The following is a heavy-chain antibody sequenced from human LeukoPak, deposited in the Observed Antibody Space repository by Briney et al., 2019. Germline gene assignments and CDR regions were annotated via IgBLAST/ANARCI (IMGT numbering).Heavy chain of an antibody. CDR3: ARHRAYSSSSPFDY. V-gene: IGHV4-59*08. CDR1: GGSISSLY. D-gene: IGHD6-6*01. J-gene: IGHJ4*02. CDR2: IYYTGST. Sequence: SETLSLTCSVTGGSISSLYWSWIRQPPGKGLEWIGYIYYTGSTNYNPSLKSRVTMFVDMSKNQFSLRLSSVTAADTAVYYCARHRAYSSSSPFDYWGQGTLVTVSS.